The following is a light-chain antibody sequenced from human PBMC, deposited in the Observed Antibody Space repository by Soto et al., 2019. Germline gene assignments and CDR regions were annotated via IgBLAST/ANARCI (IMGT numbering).Light chain of an antibody. V-gene: IGKV4-1*01. CDR2: DAS. Sequence: DIVMTQSPDSLAVSLGERATINCKSSQSVLYGSNNKNHLVWYQQRPGQSPRLLIYDASRRATGIPDRFTGSGFGTDFTLTISRLAPEDLAVYYCQQYGGSPRTFGQGTKVDIK. CDR1: QSVLYGSNNKNH. CDR3: QQYGGSPRT. J-gene: IGKJ1*01.